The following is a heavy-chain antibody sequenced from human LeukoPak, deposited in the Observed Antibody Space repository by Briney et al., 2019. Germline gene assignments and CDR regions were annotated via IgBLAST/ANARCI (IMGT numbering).Heavy chain of an antibody. CDR3: ARGRGADYGGNSGYFDY. V-gene: IGHV3-33*01. CDR1: GFTFSGFG. J-gene: IGHJ4*02. Sequence: PGGSLRLSCAASGFTFSGFGMHWVRQAPGKGLEWVAVIWYDGSNKYYADSVKGRFTISRDNPKNTLYVQMNSLRAEDTAVYYCARGRGADYGGNSGYFDYWGRGTLVTVSS. CDR2: IWYDGSNK. D-gene: IGHD4-23*01.